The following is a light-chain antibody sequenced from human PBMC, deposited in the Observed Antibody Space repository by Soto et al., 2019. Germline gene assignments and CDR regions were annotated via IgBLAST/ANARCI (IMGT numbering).Light chain of an antibody. CDR2: DVA. Sequence: QSVLTQPASVSGSPGQSITISCTGTTSDVGGYPYVSWYQQHPGKAPKLMIYDVANRPSGVSNRFSGSKSGNTASLTISGLQAEDEADYYCSSYTSSSTLSFGGGTKLTVL. J-gene: IGLJ2*01. CDR1: TSDVGGYPY. V-gene: IGLV2-14*03. CDR3: SSYTSSSTLS.